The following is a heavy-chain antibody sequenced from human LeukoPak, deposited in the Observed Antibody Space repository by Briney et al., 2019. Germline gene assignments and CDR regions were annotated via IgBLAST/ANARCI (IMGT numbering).Heavy chain of an antibody. D-gene: IGHD6-19*01. CDR1: GGSISHSSYY. CDR2: IYYSGST. V-gene: IGHV4-39*07. CDR3: ARRRSSGWYDY. J-gene: IGHJ4*02. Sequence: SETLSLTCTVSGGSISHSSYYWGWIRQPPGKGLEWIGNIYYSGSTYSNPSLKSRVIISLDTSKNQFSLKLSSVTAADTAVYYCARRRSSGWYDYWGQGTLVTVSS.